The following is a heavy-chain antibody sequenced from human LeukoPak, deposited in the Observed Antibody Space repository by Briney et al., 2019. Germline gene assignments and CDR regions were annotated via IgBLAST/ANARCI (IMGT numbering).Heavy chain of an antibody. CDR2: ISNTGGST. Sequence: GGSLRLSCAASGFSFNTYAMSWVRQAPGKGLEWVSAISNTGGSTYYADSVKGRFTISRDKSKNTLSLQMNSLRAEDTAVYYCAKGAVAGNLYWGQGTLVTVSS. CDR1: GFSFNTYA. J-gene: IGHJ4*02. D-gene: IGHD6-19*01. CDR3: AKGAVAGNLY. V-gene: IGHV3-23*01.